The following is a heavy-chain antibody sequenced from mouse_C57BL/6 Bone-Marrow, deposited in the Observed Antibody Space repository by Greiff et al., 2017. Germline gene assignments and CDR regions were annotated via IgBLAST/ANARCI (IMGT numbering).Heavy chain of an antibody. CDR1: GYTFTSYW. Sequence: QVQLQQPGAELVRPGSSVKLSCKASGYTFTSYWMHWVKQRPIQGLEWIGNIDPSDSETHYNQKFKDKATLTVDKSSSTAYMQLISLTSEDSAVYYWARYMDDFYFDYWGQGTTLTVSS. V-gene: IGHV1-52*01. CDR2: IDPSDSET. J-gene: IGHJ2*01. CDR3: ARYMDDFYFDY. D-gene: IGHD2-4*01.